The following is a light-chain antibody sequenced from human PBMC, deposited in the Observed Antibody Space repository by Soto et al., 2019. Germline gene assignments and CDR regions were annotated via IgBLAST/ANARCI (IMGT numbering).Light chain of an antibody. CDR2: DAS. Sequence: EIVLTQSPATLSLSPGERATLSCRASQSVRYDYLAWYRQIPGQPPSLLIYDASTRAPGIPDRFSGSGSGTDFTLTIGRLEPEDFAVYYCQHYGSSTAFGQGTRVEIK. CDR3: QHYGSSTA. V-gene: IGKV3-20*01. J-gene: IGKJ1*01. CDR1: QSVRYDY.